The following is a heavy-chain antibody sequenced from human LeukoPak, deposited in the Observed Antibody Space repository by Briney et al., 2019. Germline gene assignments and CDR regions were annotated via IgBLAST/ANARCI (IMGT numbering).Heavy chain of an antibody. J-gene: IGHJ5*02. Sequence: SETLSLTFTVSGGSIYSIYWTWIRQPAGKGLEWIGRFYTSGSTNYNPSLKSRVTMSVETSKNQFSLKLTSVTAADTAVYYCAREDYYGPWFDPWGQGTLVTVSS. V-gene: IGHV4-4*07. CDR1: GGSIYSIY. CDR3: AREDYYGPWFDP. CDR2: FYTSGST. D-gene: IGHD3-10*01.